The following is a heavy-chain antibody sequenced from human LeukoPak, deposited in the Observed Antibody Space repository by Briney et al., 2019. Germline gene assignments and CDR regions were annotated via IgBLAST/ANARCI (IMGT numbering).Heavy chain of an antibody. V-gene: IGHV4-34*01. J-gene: IGHJ6*03. Sequence: NPSETLSLTCAVFGGPFSGYDWSWVRQTPGKGLEWIGEINDSGRTNYNPSLKSRVTIRLGTSDNQFSLQLTSVTAADTAVYYCARGLYWTSAGMGICFMDVWGTGTTVAVSS. D-gene: IGHD1-1*01. CDR1: GGPFSGYD. CDR3: ARGLYWTSAGMGICFMDV. CDR2: INDSGRT.